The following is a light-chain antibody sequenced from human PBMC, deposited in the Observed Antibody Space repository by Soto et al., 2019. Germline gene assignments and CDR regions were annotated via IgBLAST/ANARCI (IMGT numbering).Light chain of an antibody. CDR1: QSTGSY. CDR2: GAS. V-gene: IGKV1-39*01. J-gene: IGKJ2*01. CDR3: QQSYSTLMYT. Sequence: DIQLTQSPSSLSASIGDRVTITCRASQSTGSYLSWYQHKQGKAPKLLIFGASYLKGGVPSRFSGSGSGIDFTLTITSLDPEDFATYYCQQSYSTLMYTFGQGTKLEIK.